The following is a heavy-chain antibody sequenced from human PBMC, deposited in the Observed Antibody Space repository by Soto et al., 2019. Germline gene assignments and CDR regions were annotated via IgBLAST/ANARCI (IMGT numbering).Heavy chain of an antibody. V-gene: IGHV1-24*01. CDR2: FDPEDGET. Sequence: ASVKVSCKVSGYTLTELSMHWVRQAPGKGLEWMGGFDPEDGETIYAQKFQGRVTMTEDTSTDTAYMELSSLRSEDTAVYYCATLNDYGDYVHYGMDVWGQGTTVTVSS. CDR3: ATLNDYGDYVHYGMDV. D-gene: IGHD4-17*01. CDR1: GYTLTELS. J-gene: IGHJ6*02.